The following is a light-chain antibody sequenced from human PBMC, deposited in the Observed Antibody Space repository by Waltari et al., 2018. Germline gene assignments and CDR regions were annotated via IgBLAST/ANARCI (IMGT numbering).Light chain of an antibody. J-gene: IGKJ4*01. CDR1: HSIDNF. CDR2: GAS. CDR3: QQLNSYPPT. Sequence: IQMTQSPSSLSASVGDRVTITCRSSHSIDNFLNWYQQKPGKAPKVLIYGASTLQSGVPSRFSGSGSGTDFTLTISSLQPEDFATYYCQQLNSYPPTFGGGTKVEIK. V-gene: IGKV1-39*01.